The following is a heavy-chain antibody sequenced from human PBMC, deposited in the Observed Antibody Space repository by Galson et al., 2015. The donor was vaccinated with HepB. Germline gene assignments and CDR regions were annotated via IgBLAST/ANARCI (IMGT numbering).Heavy chain of an antibody. D-gene: IGHD2-8*01. CDR2: INSDGSST. Sequence: SLRLSCAASGFTFSSYWMHWVRQAPGKGLVWVSRINSDGSSTSYADSVKGRFTISRDNAKNTLYLQMNSLRAEDTAVYYCARLSTNLALDAFDIWGQGTMVTVSS. CDR1: GFTFSSYW. J-gene: IGHJ3*02. V-gene: IGHV3-74*01. CDR3: ARLSTNLALDAFDI.